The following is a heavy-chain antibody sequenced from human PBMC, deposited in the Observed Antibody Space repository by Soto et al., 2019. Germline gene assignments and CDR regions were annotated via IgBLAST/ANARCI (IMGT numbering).Heavy chain of an antibody. CDR2: INHSGST. J-gene: IGHJ6*02. CDR1: GGSFCGYY. D-gene: IGHD6-13*01. Sequence: QVQLQQWGAGLLKPSETLSLTCAVYGGSFCGYYWSWIRQPPGKGLEWIGEINHSGSTNYNPSLNSRVTISVDTSKNQFSLKLSSVTAADTAVYYCARVVLYSSSWYDGGSYYYYGMDVWGQGTTVTVSS. V-gene: IGHV4-34*01. CDR3: ARVVLYSSSWYDGGSYYYYGMDV.